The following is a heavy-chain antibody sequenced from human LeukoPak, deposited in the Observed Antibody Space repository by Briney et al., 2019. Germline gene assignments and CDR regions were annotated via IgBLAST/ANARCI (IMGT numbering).Heavy chain of an antibody. CDR1: GFTFSIYA. J-gene: IGHJ4*02. CDR2: ISGSGGST. CDR3: AKDLSPYCSGDCYRNEFYFDY. D-gene: IGHD2-21*02. Sequence: PGGSLRLSCAASGFTFSIYAMTWVRQAPGKGLEWVSTISGSGGSTYYADSVKGRFTISRDNSKNTLFLQMNSLRAEDTAVYYCAKDLSPYCSGDCYRNEFYFDYWGQGSLVTVSS. V-gene: IGHV3-23*01.